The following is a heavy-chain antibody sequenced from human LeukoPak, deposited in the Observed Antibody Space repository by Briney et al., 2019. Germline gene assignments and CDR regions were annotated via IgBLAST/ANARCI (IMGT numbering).Heavy chain of an antibody. D-gene: IGHD3-10*01. CDR1: GFTFSSYA. CDR2: ISYDGSNK. V-gene: IGHV3-30*04. CDR3: ARADYGSGSYFVGLYYYYGMDV. Sequence: GGSLRLSCAASGFTFSSYAMHWVRQAPGKGLEWVAVISYDGSNKYYADSVEGRFTISRDNSKNTLYLQMNSLRAEDTAVYYCARADYGSGSYFVGLYYYYGMDVWGKGTTVTVCS. J-gene: IGHJ6*04.